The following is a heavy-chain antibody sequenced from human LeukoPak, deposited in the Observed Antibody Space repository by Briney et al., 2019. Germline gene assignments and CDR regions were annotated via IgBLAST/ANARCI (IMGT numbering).Heavy chain of an antibody. CDR3: AKGLFGLAGTVDY. CDR2: IDTSGDTT. V-gene: IGHV3-23*05. D-gene: IGHD6-19*01. Sequence: PGGSLRLSCAASGFIFRNYAMSWVRQAPGKGLEWVSSIDTSGDTTYYADSVKGRFTISRDNSKNTLYLQMNSLRAEDTAVYYCAKGLFGLAGTVDYWGQGTLVTVSS. CDR1: GFIFRNYA. J-gene: IGHJ4*02.